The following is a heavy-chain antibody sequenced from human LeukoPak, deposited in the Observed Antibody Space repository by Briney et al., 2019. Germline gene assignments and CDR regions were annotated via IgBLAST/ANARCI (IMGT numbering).Heavy chain of an antibody. Sequence: GGSLRLSCEASGFPFGSYVMSWVRQAPGKGLEWIAYINHNAEMIFYPEFVKGRFTISRDNAKSSLYLQMNALRYEDTAIYYCARDHDWAFDLWGQGTLVTVSS. CDR1: GFPFGSYV. J-gene: IGHJ4*02. V-gene: IGHV3-48*02. D-gene: IGHD3-9*01. CDR3: ARDHDWAFDL. CDR2: INHNAEMI.